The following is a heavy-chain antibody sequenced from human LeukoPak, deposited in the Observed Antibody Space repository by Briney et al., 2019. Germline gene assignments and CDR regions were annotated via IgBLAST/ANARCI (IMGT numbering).Heavy chain of an antibody. J-gene: IGHJ6*02. V-gene: IGHV4-31*03. Sequence: RASQTLSLTCTVSGGSISSGGYDWSWIRQHPGKGLEWIGYIYYSGSTYYNPSLKSRVTISVDTSKNQFSLKLSSVTAADTAVYYCARGPIFGVVIAPYYYYGMDVWGQGTTVTVSS. CDR2: IYYSGST. CDR3: ARGPIFGVVIAPYYYYGMDV. CDR1: GGSISSGGYD. D-gene: IGHD3-3*01.